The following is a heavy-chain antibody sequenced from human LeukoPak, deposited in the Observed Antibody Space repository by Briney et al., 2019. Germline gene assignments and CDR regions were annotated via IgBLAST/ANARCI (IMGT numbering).Heavy chain of an antibody. CDR3: ARGQGFWSGYYKN. CDR2: IYHSGST. J-gene: IGHJ4*02. CDR1: GYSISSGYY. V-gene: IGHV4-38-2*02. D-gene: IGHD3-3*01. Sequence: SETLSLTCTVSGYSISSGYYWGWIRQPPGKGLEWIGSIYHSGSTNYNPSLKSRVTISVDTSKNQFSLKLSSVTAADTAVYYCARGQGFWSGYYKNWGQGTLVTVSS.